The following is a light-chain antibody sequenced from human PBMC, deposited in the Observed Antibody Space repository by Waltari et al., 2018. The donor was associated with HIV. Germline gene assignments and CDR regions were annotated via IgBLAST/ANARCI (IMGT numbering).Light chain of an antibody. Sequence: SYELTQPPSVSVSPGQPASITSSGETLGDKYVCCYQPKPGHSPVLVIHQDNKRRSGFPERFSGSNSGNTATLTISGTQAMDEADYYCQAWDSSTAGVFGGGTKLTVL. V-gene: IGLV3-1*01. CDR2: QDN. CDR1: TLGDKY. CDR3: QAWDSSTAGV. J-gene: IGLJ3*02.